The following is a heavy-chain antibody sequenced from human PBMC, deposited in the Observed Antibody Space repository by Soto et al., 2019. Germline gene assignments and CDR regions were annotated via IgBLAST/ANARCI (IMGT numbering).Heavy chain of an antibody. D-gene: IGHD2-8*01. V-gene: IGHV5-51*01. CDR3: ARGGYCTNGLCYTIEDYYYRMDV. CDR1: GYSFTSYW. J-gene: IGHJ6*02. CDR2: IYPGDSDT. Sequence: GESLKISCKGSGYSFTSYWIGWVRQMPGKGLEWIGIIYPGDSDTRYSPSFQGQVTISADKSISTAYLQWSSLKASDTAMYYCARGGYCTNGLCYTIEDYYYRMDVWGQGTTVTVSS.